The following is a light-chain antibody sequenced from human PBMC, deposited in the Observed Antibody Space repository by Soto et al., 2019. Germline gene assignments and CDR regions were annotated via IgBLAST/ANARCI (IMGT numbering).Light chain of an antibody. V-gene: IGKV3-15*01. CDR2: GAS. CDR3: QQYNNWPPDRT. J-gene: IGKJ1*01. Sequence: EIVMTQSPATLSVSPGERATLSCRASQSVSSNLAWYQQTPGQAPRLLIYGASTRATGIPARCSGSGSGTEFTLTISSLQSEDFAIYFCQQYNNWPPDRTFGQGTKVEIK. CDR1: QSVSSN.